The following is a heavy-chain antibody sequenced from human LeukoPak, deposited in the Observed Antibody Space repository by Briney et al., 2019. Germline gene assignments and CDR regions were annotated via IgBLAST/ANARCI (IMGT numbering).Heavy chain of an antibody. CDR1: GFTFSSYW. Sequence: GGSLRLSCAASGFTFSSYWMSWVRQAPGKGLEWVANIKQDGSEKYYVDSVKGRFTISRDNAKNSLYLQMNSLRAEDTAVYYCARGSMEDSSGYYPWVFPYYFDYWGQGTLVTVSS. D-gene: IGHD3-22*01. CDR2: IKQDGSEK. J-gene: IGHJ4*02. CDR3: ARGSMEDSSGYYPWVFPYYFDY. V-gene: IGHV3-7*01.